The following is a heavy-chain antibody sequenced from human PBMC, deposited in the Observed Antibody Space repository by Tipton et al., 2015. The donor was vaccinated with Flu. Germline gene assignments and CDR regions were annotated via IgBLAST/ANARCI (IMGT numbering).Heavy chain of an antibody. J-gene: IGHJ5*02. D-gene: IGHD4-11*01. CDR2: IYTNTNT. Sequence: TLSLTCTVSGDSISRGSYYYNWVRQPAGEGLEWIGRIYTNTNTNYNASLKSRVTISIDGSKNQFSLRLTSVTAADAAMYFCARRDYSNYVSDPKNWFDPWGQGTLVIVSS. CDR1: GDSISRGSYY. V-gene: IGHV4-61*02. CDR3: ARRDYSNYVSDPKNWFDP.